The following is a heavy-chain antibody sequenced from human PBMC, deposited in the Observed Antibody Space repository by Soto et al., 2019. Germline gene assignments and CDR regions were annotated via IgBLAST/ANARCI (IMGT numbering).Heavy chain of an antibody. Sequence: QVQLVQSGDEVRKPGSSVKVSCKASGYIFVNYGIAWVRQAPGQGLEWMGWISPYSGNTHYASKVQGRPTMTTDTSTSSVDMDLGSRTSAGTAVYYCAMVDNYVTPTPQDVWGQGTTFTVSS. CDR3: AMVDNYVTPTPQDV. D-gene: IGHD3-16*01. J-gene: IGHJ6*02. CDR2: ISPYSGNT. CDR1: GYIFVNYG. V-gene: IGHV1-18*01.